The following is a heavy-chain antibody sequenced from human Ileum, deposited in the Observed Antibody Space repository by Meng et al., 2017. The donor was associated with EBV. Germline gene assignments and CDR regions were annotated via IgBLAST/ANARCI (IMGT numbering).Heavy chain of an antibody. CDR2: IYYDDYQ. V-gene: IGHV2-5*02. Sequence: QVTWRQPGRELGKPTMTTTPPCRFSGFSLSTTGVGVGWIRQPPGKALEWLALIYYDDYQRYIPSLKTRLTITRVTSKSQVVLAMTNMDPVDTATYYCAHKPSGEDFFDYWGQGTLVTVSS. CDR1: GFSLSTTGVG. D-gene: IGHD3-16*01. J-gene: IGHJ4*02. CDR3: AHKPSGEDFFDY.